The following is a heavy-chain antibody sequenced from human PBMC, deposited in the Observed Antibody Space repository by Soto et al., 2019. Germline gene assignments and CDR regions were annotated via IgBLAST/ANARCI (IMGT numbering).Heavy chain of an antibody. Sequence: GGSLRLCCAASVFTFSSYAMIWVRQAPGKGLEWVSAISGSGGSTYYADSVKGRFTISRDNSKNTLYLQMNSLRAEDTAVYYCAKVGRYSSSSRGSWFDPWGQGTLVTVSS. J-gene: IGHJ5*02. V-gene: IGHV3-23*01. CDR1: VFTFSSYA. D-gene: IGHD6-6*01. CDR3: AKVGRYSSSSRGSWFDP. CDR2: ISGSGGST.